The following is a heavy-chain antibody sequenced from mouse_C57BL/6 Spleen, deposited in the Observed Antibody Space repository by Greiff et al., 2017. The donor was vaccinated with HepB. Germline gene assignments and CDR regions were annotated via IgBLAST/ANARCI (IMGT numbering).Heavy chain of an antibody. D-gene: IGHD2-12*01. CDR3: ARSPYDYSPAWFAY. Sequence: QVQLQQPGAELVMPGASVKLSCKASGYTFTSYWMHWVKQRPGQGLEWIGEIDPSDSYTNYNQKFKGKSTLTVDKSSSTAYMQLSSLTSEDSAVYYCARSPYDYSPAWFAYWGQGTLVTVSA. V-gene: IGHV1-69*01. CDR1: GYTFTSYW. J-gene: IGHJ3*01. CDR2: IDPSDSYT.